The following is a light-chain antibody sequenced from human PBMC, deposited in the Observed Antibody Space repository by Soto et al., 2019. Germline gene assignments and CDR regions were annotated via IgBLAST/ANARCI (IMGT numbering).Light chain of an antibody. CDR2: KAS. J-gene: IGKJ1*01. CDR1: QSISSW. V-gene: IGKV1-5*03. CDR3: QQYNFYPWT. Sequence: DIQMTQSPSTLSASVGDRVTITGRASQSISSWLAWYQQKPGKAPKLLIYKASSLESGVPSRFSGSGSGTEFTLTISSLQPDDFATYYCQQYNFYPWTFGQGTKVEIK.